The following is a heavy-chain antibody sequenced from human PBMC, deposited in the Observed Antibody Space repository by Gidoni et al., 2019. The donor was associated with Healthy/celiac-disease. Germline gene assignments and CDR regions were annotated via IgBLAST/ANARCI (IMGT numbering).Heavy chain of an antibody. CDR3: ARSDYGDYMWTFDY. J-gene: IGHJ4*02. D-gene: IGHD4-17*01. V-gene: IGHV3-66*01. Sequence: EGQLVESGRGLVQPGGSLRLSCAASGFTVSSNYMSWVRQAPGKGLECVSVIYSGGSTYYADSVKGRFTISRDNSKNTLYLQMNSLRAEDTAVYYCARSDYGDYMWTFDYWGQGTLVTVSS. CDR2: IYSGGST. CDR1: GFTVSSNY.